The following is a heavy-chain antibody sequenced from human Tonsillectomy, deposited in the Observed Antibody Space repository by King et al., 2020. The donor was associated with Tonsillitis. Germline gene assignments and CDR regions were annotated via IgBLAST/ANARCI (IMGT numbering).Heavy chain of an antibody. V-gene: IGHV3-23*04. D-gene: IGHD5-18*01. CDR3: ATLLAGVDTAMVSDWFDP. CDR1: GFTFSSYA. CDR2: ISGSGGST. Sequence: VQLVESGGGLVQPGGSLRLSCAASGFTFSSYAMSWVRQAPGKGLEWVSAISGSGGSTYYADSVKGRFTISRDNSKSTLYLQMNSLRAEDTAVYYCATLLAGVDTAMVSDWFDPWGQGTLVTVSS. J-gene: IGHJ5*02.